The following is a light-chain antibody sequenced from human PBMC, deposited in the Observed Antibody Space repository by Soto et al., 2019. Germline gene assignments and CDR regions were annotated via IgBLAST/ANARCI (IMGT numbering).Light chain of an antibody. V-gene: IGLV2-14*01. CDR3: CSYSISTAYL. Sequence: QAVVTQPASVSGSPGQSITISCTGTSSDVGSYDFVSWYQLHPGKAPKLILFKVNNRPSGVSYRFSGSKSGNTASLTISGLQAEDEADYFCCSYSISTAYLFGTGTKLTVL. J-gene: IGLJ1*01. CDR1: SSDVGSYDF. CDR2: KVN.